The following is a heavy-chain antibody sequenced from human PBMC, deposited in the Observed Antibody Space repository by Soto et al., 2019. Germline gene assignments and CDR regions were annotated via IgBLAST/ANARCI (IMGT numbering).Heavy chain of an antibody. CDR2: INPNSGGT. J-gene: IGHJ5*02. Sequence: GASVKVSCKASGYAFIGHFIHWVRQAPGQGLEWMGWINPNSGGTNYAQKFQGRVTMTRDTSISTAYMELSSLRSDDTAVYYCVRSVPYNWFDPWGQGTLVTVSS. CDR1: GYAFIGHF. CDR3: VRSVPYNWFDP. V-gene: IGHV1-2*02.